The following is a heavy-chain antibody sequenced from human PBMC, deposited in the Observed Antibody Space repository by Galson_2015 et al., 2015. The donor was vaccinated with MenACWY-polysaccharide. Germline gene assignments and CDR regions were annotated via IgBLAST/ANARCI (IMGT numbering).Heavy chain of an antibody. V-gene: IGHV3-74*01. Sequence: SLRLSCAASGFTFSSYWMHWVRQAPGKGLVWVSRINSDESSTSYAGSVKGRFTISRDNAKNTLYLQMNSLRAEDTAVYYCARDRAERLGGLYYYYGMDVWGQGTTVTVSS. CDR1: GFTFSSYW. CDR3: ARDRAERLGGLYYYYGMDV. J-gene: IGHJ6*02. D-gene: IGHD3-3*01. CDR2: INSDESST.